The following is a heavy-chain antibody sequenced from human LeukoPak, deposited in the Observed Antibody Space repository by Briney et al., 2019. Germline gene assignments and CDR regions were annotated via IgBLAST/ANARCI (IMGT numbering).Heavy chain of an antibody. V-gene: IGHV4-30-4*01. D-gene: IGHD3-16*02. CDR3: ARGFDDYVWGSYRHSNWFDP. J-gene: IGHJ5*02. Sequence: SETLSLTCTVSGGSISSYYWSWIRQPPGKGLEWIGYIYYSGSTYYNPSLKSRVTISVDTSKNQFSLKLSSVTAADTAVYYCARGFDDYVWGSYRHSNWFDPWGQGTLVTVSS. CDR1: GGSISSYY. CDR2: IYYSGST.